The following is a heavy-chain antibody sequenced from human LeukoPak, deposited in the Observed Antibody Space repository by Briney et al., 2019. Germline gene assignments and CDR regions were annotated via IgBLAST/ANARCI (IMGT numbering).Heavy chain of an antibody. CDR3: AREGGYGGNPFDY. V-gene: IGHV3-11*04. D-gene: IGHD4-23*01. CDR1: GFTFSDYY. Sequence: GGSLRLSCAASGFTFSDYYMTWVRQAPGKGLEWVSYISSSSSTIYYADSVKGRFTISRDNAKNSLYLQMNSLRAEDTAVYYCAREGGYGGNPFDYWGQGTLVTVSS. J-gene: IGHJ4*02. CDR2: ISSSSSTI.